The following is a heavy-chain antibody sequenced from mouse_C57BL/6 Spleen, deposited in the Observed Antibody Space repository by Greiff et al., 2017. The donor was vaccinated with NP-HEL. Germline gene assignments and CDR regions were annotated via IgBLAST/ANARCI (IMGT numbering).Heavy chain of an antibody. CDR3: ARDYYGHFDY. V-gene: IGHV1-61*01. CDR2: IYPSDSET. CDR1: GYTFTSYW. D-gene: IGHD1-1*01. Sequence: QVQLKQPGAELVRPGSSVKLSCKASGYTFTSYWMDWVKQRPGQGLEWIGNIYPSDSETHYNQKFKDKATLTVDKSSSTAYMQLSSLTSEDSAVYYCARDYYGHFDYWGQGTTLTVSS. J-gene: IGHJ2*01.